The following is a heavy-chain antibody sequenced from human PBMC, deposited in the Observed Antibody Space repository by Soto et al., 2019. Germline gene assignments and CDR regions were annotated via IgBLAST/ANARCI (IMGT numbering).Heavy chain of an antibody. J-gene: IGHJ6*02. D-gene: IGHD3-22*01. CDR3: ATWGGRQIGPDYYDSSASLDYYGMDV. V-gene: IGHV1-69*13. CDR1: WGPVSSYA. Sequence: VKVASKAAWGPVSSYAGVWGRQAPGQGLEWMGGIIPIFGTANYAQKFQGRVTITADESTSTAYMELSSLRSEDTAVYYCATWGGRQIGPDYYDSSASLDYYGMDVCGQGTTVTVSS. CDR2: IIPIFGTA.